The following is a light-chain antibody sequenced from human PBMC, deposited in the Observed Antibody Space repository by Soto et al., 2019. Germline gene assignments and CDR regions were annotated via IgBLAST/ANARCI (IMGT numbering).Light chain of an antibody. CDR1: QSVSSC. Sequence: EIVLTQSPATLSFSPGERATLSCRASQSVSSCLAWYQQKPGQAPRLLIYDASNRATGIPARFSGSGSGTDFTVTISSLEPEDYAVYYCKQRSEWPLTIGAGSKVEIX. CDR3: KQRSEWPLT. CDR2: DAS. V-gene: IGKV3-11*01. J-gene: IGKJ4*01.